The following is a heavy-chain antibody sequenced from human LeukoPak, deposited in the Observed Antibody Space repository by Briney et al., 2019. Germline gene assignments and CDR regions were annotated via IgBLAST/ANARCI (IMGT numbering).Heavy chain of an antibody. CDR3: ARGRGAVAGTRGGYYYYYGMDV. J-gene: IGHJ6*02. CDR2: IYNSGST. CDR1: GGAISNTSYY. Sequence: SETPSLTCTVSGGAISNTSYYWIWIRQPPGKGLEWIAYIYNSGSTNYNPSLKSRVTISVDTSKNQFSLKLSSVTAADTAVYYCARGRGAVAGTRGGYYYYYGMDVWGQGTTVTVSS. D-gene: IGHD6-19*01. V-gene: IGHV4-61*05.